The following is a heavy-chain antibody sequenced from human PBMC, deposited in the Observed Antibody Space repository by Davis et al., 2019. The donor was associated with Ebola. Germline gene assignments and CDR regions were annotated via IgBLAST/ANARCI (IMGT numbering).Heavy chain of an antibody. D-gene: IGHD1-26*01. J-gene: IGHJ4*02. Sequence: AASVKVSCKASGYTFTSYAMHWVRQAPGQGLEWMGWINPNSGGTNYAQKFQGWVTMTRDTSISTAYMELSRLRSDDTAVYYCARVGPATTTFDYWGQGTLVTVSS. CDR1: GYTFTSYA. CDR3: ARVGPATTTFDY. CDR2: INPNSGGT. V-gene: IGHV1-2*04.